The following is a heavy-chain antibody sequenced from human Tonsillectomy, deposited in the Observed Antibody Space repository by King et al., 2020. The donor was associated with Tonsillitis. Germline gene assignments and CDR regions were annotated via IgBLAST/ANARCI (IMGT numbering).Heavy chain of an antibody. Sequence: VQLVESGGGLVQPGGSLRLSCSVSGFIFNIYGLHWVRLAPGKGLHYFSGISSDVTTTNYADSVKGRLIISRDNSKNTLYLQMTSLTPDDTALYYCVKVRGVVTAYPDTFDMWGQGTLVSVSS. J-gene: IGHJ3*02. V-gene: IGHV3-64D*06. CDR1: GFIFNIYG. D-gene: IGHD2-21*02. CDR2: ISSDVTTT. CDR3: VKVRGVVTAYPDTFDM.